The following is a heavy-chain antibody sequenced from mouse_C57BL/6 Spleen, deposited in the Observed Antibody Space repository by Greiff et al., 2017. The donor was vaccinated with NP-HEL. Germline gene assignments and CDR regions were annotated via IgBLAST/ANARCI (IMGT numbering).Heavy chain of an antibody. CDR1: GFTFSDAW. V-gene: IGHV6-6*01. D-gene: IGHD1-1*01. J-gene: IGHJ4*01. CDR3: TRRMDYGLYYYAMDY. Sequence: DVKLVESGGGLVQPGGSMKLSCAASGFTFSDAWMDWVRQSPEKGLEWVAEIRNKANNHATYYAESVKGRFTISRDDSKSSVYLQMNSLRAEDTGIYYCTRRMDYGLYYYAMDYWGQGTSVTVSS. CDR2: IRNKANNHAT.